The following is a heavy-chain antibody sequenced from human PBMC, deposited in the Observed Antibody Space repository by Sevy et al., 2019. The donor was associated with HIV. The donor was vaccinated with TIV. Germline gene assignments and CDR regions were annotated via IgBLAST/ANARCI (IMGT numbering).Heavy chain of an antibody. CDR3: ARGRAAAPYYYYYGMDV. J-gene: IGHJ6*02. Sequence: ASVKVSCKASGYTVTSYDINWVRQATGQGLEWMGWMNPNSGNTGYAQKFQGRVTITRNTSISTAYMELSSLRSEDTAVYYCARGRAAAPYYYYYGMDVWGQGTTVTVSS. D-gene: IGHD6-13*01. V-gene: IGHV1-8*03. CDR1: GYTVTSYD. CDR2: MNPNSGNT.